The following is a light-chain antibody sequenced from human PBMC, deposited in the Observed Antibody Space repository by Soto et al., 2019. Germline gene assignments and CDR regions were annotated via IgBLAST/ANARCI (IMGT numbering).Light chain of an antibody. J-gene: IGKJ1*01. CDR2: GAS. Sequence: EIVLTQSPATLSLSPGERATLSCRASQSVSSSYLAWYQQKPGQAPRLLIYGASSRATGIPDRFSGSGSGTDFTLTISRLEPEDFAVYYCQQCGSSTWTFGQGTKV. CDR3: QQCGSSTWT. V-gene: IGKV3-20*01. CDR1: QSVSSSY.